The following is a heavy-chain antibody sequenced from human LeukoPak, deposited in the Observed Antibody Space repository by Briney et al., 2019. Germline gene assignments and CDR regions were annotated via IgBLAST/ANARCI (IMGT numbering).Heavy chain of an antibody. CDR3: ARSPSGYRFDS. J-gene: IGHJ4*02. CDR1: GGSINRGTFF. CDR2: ISNSGST. V-gene: IGHV4-61*01. Sequence: SETLSLTCAVSGGSINRGTFFWTWIRKPPGKGLEWIGYISNSGSTNYHPFLKSRVTISSDTSKTQFTLKLTSVTAADTAVYYCARSPSGYRFDSWGQGTLVTVSS. D-gene: IGHD3-22*01.